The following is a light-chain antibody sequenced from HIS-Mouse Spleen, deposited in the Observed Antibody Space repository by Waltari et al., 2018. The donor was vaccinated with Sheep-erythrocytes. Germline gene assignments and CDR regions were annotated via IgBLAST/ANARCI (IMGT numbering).Light chain of an antibody. J-gene: IGLJ2*01. CDR3: QAWDSSTVV. Sequence: SYELPQPPSVSVSPGQTASITCSGDKLGDQYACWYPQKPGQSPVLVIYQDSKRPSGIPERFSGSNSGNTATLTISGTQAMDEADYYCQAWDSSTVVFGGGTKLTVL. V-gene: IGLV3-1*01. CDR1: KLGDQY. CDR2: QDS.